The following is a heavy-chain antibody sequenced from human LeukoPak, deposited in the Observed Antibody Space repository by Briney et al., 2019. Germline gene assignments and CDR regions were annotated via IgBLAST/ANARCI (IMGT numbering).Heavy chain of an antibody. D-gene: IGHD3-10*01. CDR3: ARGTGLLRFGESSPGY. Sequence: PSETLSLTCTVSGYSISSGYYWGWIRQPPGKGLEWIGSIYHSGSTYYNPSLKSRVTISVDTSKNQFSLKLSSVTAADTAVYYCARGTGLLRFGESSPGYWGQGTLVTVSS. V-gene: IGHV4-38-2*02. CDR1: GYSISSGYY. J-gene: IGHJ4*02. CDR2: IYHSGST.